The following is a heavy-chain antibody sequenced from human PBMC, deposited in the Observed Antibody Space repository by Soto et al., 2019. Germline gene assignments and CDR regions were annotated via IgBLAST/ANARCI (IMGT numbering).Heavy chain of an antibody. CDR1: GGSISSGGYS. CDR2: IYHSGST. J-gene: IGHJ4*02. Sequence: SETLSLTCAVSGGSISSGGYSWSWIRQPPGKGLEWIGYIYHSGSTYYNPSLKSRVTISVDRSKNQFSPKLSSVTAADTAVYYCARVYAVTKTLDYWGQGTLVTVSS. D-gene: IGHD3-16*01. V-gene: IGHV4-30-2*01. CDR3: ARVYAVTKTLDY.